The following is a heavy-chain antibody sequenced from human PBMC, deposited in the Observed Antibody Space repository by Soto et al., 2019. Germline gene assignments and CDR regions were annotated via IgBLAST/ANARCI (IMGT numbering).Heavy chain of an antibody. CDR2: IWHDGSNK. J-gene: IGHJ4*02. Sequence: QVQLVESGGGVVQPGRSLRLSCAASGFAFNNYGMHWVRQAPGKGLEWVALIWHDGSNKGYADSVKGRFTISRDNSKNTLNLPMNSLRVEDTAVYYCTRAAIRGELLEYWGQGTQVTVSS. CDR3: TRAAIRGELLEY. V-gene: IGHV3-33*01. D-gene: IGHD1-26*01. CDR1: GFAFNNYG.